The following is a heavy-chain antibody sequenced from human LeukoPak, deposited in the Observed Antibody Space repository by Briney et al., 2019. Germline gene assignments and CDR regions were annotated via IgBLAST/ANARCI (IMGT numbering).Heavy chain of an antibody. CDR1: GFTFSSYG. J-gene: IGHJ4*02. D-gene: IGHD3-10*01. CDR2: IRSDGNNK. V-gene: IGHV3-30*02. Sequence: PGGSLRLSCAASGFTFSSYGMHWVRQAPGKGLEWVTFIRSDGNNKYYADSVKGRFTISRDNSKNTLYLQMNSLRPEDTAVYYRAKDTWPREGINYWGQGILVTVSS. CDR3: AKDTWPREGINY.